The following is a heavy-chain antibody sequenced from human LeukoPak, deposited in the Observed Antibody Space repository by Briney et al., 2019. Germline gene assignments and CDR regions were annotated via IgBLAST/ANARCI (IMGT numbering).Heavy chain of an antibody. CDR1: GFIFSNSW. CDR3: AKNLHYDSHDF. J-gene: IGHJ4*02. Sequence: PGGSLRLSCAASGFIFSNSWMSWFRQVPGKGLEWVANMDQDGKEKNYVASVKGRFTISRDNTKNSLFLQMNSLTAEDTAAYYCAKNLHYDSHDFWGRGALVTVSS. D-gene: IGHD3-3*01. CDR2: MDQDGKEK. V-gene: IGHV3-7*01.